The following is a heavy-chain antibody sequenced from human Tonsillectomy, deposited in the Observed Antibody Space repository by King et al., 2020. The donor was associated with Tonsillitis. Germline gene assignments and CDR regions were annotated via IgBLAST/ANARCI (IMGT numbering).Heavy chain of an antibody. D-gene: IGHD1-26*01. CDR1: GYRLASYW. J-gene: IGHJ3*02. CDR2: IYPGDSDT. Sequence: VQLVESGAEVKKPVESLKISCQGAGYRLASYWIGWVRQTPGKGLEWMGIIYPGDSDTSYSPSFEGRVTISADKSINTAYLQWSSPKAPDTAMYYCARRGGTFDDPYDIWGQGTKVTVSS. V-gene: IGHV5-51*03. CDR3: ARRGGTFDDPYDI.